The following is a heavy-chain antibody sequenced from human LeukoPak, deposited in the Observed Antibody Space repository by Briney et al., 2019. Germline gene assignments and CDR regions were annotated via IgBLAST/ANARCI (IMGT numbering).Heavy chain of an antibody. Sequence: SGGSLRLSRAASGFTFSSYAMHWVRQAPGKGLEYVSAISSNGGSTYYANSVKGRFTISRDNSKNTLYLQMGSLRAEDMAVYYCARGGSYFPHWFDPWGQGTLVTVSS. D-gene: IGHD1-26*01. CDR2: ISSNGGST. V-gene: IGHV3-64*01. J-gene: IGHJ5*02. CDR1: GFTFSSYA. CDR3: ARGGSYFPHWFDP.